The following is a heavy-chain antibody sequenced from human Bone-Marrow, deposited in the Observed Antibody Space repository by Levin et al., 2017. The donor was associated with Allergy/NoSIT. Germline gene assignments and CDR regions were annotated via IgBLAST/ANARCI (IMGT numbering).Heavy chain of an antibody. CDR1: GFIFSGSA. Sequence: LSLPCAASGFIFSGSAIHWVRPASGKGLEWVGRIRNRAHNYATTYSESVRGRFTMSRDESQNTAFLQLNNLRAEDTAVYYCIGVAYNTYEGLTAFETWGQGAMVTVSS. V-gene: IGHV3-73*01. D-gene: IGHD5-24*01. CDR2: IRNRAHNYAT. J-gene: IGHJ3*02. CDR3: IGVAYNTYEGLTAFET.